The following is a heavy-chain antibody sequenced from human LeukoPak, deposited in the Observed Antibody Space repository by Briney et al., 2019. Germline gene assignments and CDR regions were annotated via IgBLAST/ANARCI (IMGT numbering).Heavy chain of an antibody. D-gene: IGHD3-9*01. CDR1: GFTFSSYA. V-gene: IGHV3-23*01. CDR2: TSGSGGST. CDR3: AKLPSSANPFDWLSFDY. Sequence: PGGSLRLSCAASGFTFSSYAMSWVRQAPGKGLEWVSATSGSGGSTYYADSVKGRFTISRDNSKNTLYLQMNSLRAEDTAVYYCAKLPSSANPFDWLSFDYWGQGTLVTVSS. J-gene: IGHJ4*02.